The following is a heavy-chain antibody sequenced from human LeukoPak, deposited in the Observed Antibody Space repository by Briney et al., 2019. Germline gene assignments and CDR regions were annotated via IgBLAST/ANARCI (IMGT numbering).Heavy chain of an antibody. CDR1: GYTFTSYG. Sequence: ASVKVSCKASGYTFTSYGISWVRQAPGQGLEWMGWVSTHNGYTKYAQKFQGRVTMTRDTSTSTVYMELSSLRSEDTAVYYCARGPSGRDRSWFDPWGQGTLVTVSS. V-gene: IGHV1-18*01. D-gene: IGHD3-10*01. CDR2: VSTHNGYT. CDR3: ARGPSGRDRSWFDP. J-gene: IGHJ5*02.